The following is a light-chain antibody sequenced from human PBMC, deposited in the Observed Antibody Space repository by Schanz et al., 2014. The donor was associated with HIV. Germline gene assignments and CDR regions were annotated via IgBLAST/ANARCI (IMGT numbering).Light chain of an antibody. CDR2: LNSDGSH. CDR3: QSWDTGIRV. J-gene: IGLJ3*02. V-gene: IGLV4-69*01. Sequence: QLVLTQSPSASASLGASVKLTCTLSSGHSTYATAWHQQQPEKGPRFLMNLNSDGSHNKGDGIPDRFSGTSAGAERYLTIASLQSEDEADYYCQSWDTGIRVFGGGTKLTVL. CDR1: SGHSTYA.